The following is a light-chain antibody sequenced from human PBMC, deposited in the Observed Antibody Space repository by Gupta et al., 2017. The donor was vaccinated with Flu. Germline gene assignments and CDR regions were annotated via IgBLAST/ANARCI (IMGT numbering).Light chain of an antibody. V-gene: IGLV6-57*01. CDR3: QTFDFSTLVV. CDR2: EDR. J-gene: IGLJ2*01. CDR1: GGSIGDNY. Sequence: NFMLTQPHSVSASPGKTVTISCTRSGGSIGDNYVQWYQQRPGSSPTIVILEDRKRPSGVPDRFSGSIDSSSNAASLTISGLKTEDEADYYCQTFDFSTLVVFGGGTKLTVL.